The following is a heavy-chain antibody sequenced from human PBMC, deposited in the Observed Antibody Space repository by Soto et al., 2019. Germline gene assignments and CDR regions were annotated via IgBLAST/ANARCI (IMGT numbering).Heavy chain of an antibody. V-gene: IGHV3-23*01. CDR1: GFTFSSYA. D-gene: IGHD3-10*01. CDR3: ATDRRLWFGELLFLSY. CDR2: ISGSGGST. Sequence: PGGSLRLSCAASGFTFSSYAMSWVRQAPGKGLEWVSAISGSGGSTYYADSVKGRFTISRDNSKNTLYLQMNSLRAEDSVVYYCATDRRLWFGELLFLSYWGQGTLVTVSS. J-gene: IGHJ4*02.